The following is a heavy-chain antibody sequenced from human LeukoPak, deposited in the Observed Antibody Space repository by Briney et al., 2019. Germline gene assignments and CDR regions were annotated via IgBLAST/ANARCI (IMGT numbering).Heavy chain of an antibody. CDR2: VSGSGGST. J-gene: IGHJ4*02. CDR1: GFTFSSYA. Sequence: GGSLRLSCAASGFTFSSYAMTWVRQAPGRGLEWVSTVSGSGGSTYYADSVKGRFTISRDNSKNTLYLQMNSLRAEDTAVYYCAKDLQYAYGGDEPSYYFDYWGQGTLVTVSS. D-gene: IGHD3-16*01. CDR3: AKDLQYAYGGDEPSYYFDY. V-gene: IGHV3-23*01.